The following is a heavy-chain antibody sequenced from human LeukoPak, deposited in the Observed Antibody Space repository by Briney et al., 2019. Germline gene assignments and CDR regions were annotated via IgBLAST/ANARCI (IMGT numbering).Heavy chain of an antibody. Sequence: ASVKVSCKASGYTFTGYYMHWVRQAPGQGLEWMRWINPNSGATNYAQKFQGRITLTRDTSSSTAYMELNRLTSDDTAVYYCARDTGFPFFDFWGHGALVTVSS. CDR3: ARDTGFPFFDF. J-gene: IGHJ4*01. V-gene: IGHV1-2*02. CDR2: INPNSGAT. CDR1: GYTFTGYY.